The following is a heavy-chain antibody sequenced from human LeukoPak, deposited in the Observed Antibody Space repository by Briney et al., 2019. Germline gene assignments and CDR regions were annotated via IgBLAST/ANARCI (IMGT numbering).Heavy chain of an antibody. CDR3: ARVGYSSSSDWFDP. CDR1: GGSFSGYY. CDR2: INHSGST. V-gene: IGHV4-34*01. D-gene: IGHD6-6*01. J-gene: IGHJ5*02. Sequence: SETLSLTCAVYGGSFSGYYWSWIRQPPGKGLEWIGEINHSGSTNYNPSLKSRVTISVDTSKNQFSLKLSSATAADTAVYYCARVGYSSSSDWFDPWGQGTLVTVSS.